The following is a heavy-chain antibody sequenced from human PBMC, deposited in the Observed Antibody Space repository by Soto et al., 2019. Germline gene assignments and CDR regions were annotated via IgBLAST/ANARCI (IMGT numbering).Heavy chain of an antibody. V-gene: IGHV3-30*18. CDR1: GFTFGDYG. CDR3: GKGGGGATTNYFDY. Sequence: GGSLRLSCVGSGFTFGDYGMQWVRQAPGKGLEWVAVISYDGSNKYYADSVKGRFTISRDNSKNTLYLQMNSLRAEDTAVYYCGKGGGGATTNYFDYWGQGTLVTVSS. CDR2: ISYDGSNK. D-gene: IGHD1-26*01. J-gene: IGHJ4*02.